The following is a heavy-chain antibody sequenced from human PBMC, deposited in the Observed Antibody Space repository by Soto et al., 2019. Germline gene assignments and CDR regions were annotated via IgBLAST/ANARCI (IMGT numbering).Heavy chain of an antibody. J-gene: IGHJ2*01. CDR1: GFTFNTYG. CDR2: ISYDGINK. CDR3: ARSPQPTRGIHWYFDL. D-gene: IGHD1-26*01. V-gene: IGHV3-30*03. Sequence: QVQLVESGGGVVQPGRSLGLSCAASGFTFNTYGMHWVRQAPGKGLDWVAAISYDGINKYYVDSVKGRFTISRDNSKNTLYVQMNSLRAKDTALYYCARSPQPTRGIHWYFDLWGRGILVTVSS.